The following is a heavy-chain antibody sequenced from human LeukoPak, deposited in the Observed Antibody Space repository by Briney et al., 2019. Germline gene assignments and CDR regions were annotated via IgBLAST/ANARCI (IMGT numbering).Heavy chain of an antibody. Sequence: GESLKISCKGSGYSFTSYWIGWVRQMPGKGLEWMGIIYPGDSDTRYSPSLQGQVTISADKSISTAYLQWSSLKASDTAMYYCARHYYYDSSGSYAFDIWGQGTMVTVSS. CDR2: IYPGDSDT. CDR1: GYSFTSYW. V-gene: IGHV5-51*01. J-gene: IGHJ3*02. D-gene: IGHD3-22*01. CDR3: ARHYYYDSSGSYAFDI.